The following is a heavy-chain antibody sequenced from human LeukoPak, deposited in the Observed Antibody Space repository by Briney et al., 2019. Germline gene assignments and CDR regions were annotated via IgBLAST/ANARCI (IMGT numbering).Heavy chain of an antibody. V-gene: IGHV3-30-3*01. CDR2: ISYDGSNK. CDR3: ARDREGITMVRGWILGALAWFDP. D-gene: IGHD3-10*01. Sequence: GGSLRLSCAASGFTFSSYAMSWVRQAPGKGLEWVAVISYDGSNKYYADSVKGRFTISRDNSKNTLYLQMNSLRAEDTAVYYCARDREGITMVRGWILGALAWFDPWGQGTLVTVSS. CDR1: GFTFSSYA. J-gene: IGHJ5*02.